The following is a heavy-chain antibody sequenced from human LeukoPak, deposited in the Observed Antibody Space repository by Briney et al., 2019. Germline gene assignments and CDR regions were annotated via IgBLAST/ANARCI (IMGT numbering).Heavy chain of an antibody. CDR1: GFTVSSNY. CDR3: ARERAAAGTSCFDY. D-gene: IGHD6-13*01. CDR2: IYSGGST. Sequence: PGGSLRLSCAASGFTVSSNYMSWVRQAPGKGLEWVSVIYSGGSTYYADSVKGRFTISRDNSKNTLYLQMNSLRAEDTAVYYCARERAAAGTSCFDYWGQGTLVTVSS. V-gene: IGHV3-66*02. J-gene: IGHJ4*02.